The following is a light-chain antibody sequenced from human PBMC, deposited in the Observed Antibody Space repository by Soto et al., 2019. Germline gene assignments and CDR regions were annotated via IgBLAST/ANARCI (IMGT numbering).Light chain of an antibody. J-gene: IGLJ2*01. V-gene: IGLV2-14*01. CDR1: SSDVGGYNY. Sequence: QSALTQPASVSGSPGQSITISCTGTSSDVGGYNYVSWYQQHPGKAPKLMIYDVSNRPSGVSIRFSGSKSGNTASLTISGLQAEDEAGYYCSSYTSSSTRVFGGGTKLTVL. CDR3: SSYTSSSTRV. CDR2: DVS.